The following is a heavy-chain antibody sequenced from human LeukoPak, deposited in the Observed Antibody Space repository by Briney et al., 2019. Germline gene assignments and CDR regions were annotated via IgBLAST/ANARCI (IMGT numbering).Heavy chain of an antibody. CDR2: ISSRSDYI. Sequence: AGPLRLPCAASGFPFRDYTMNWVRQAPGKGLEWVSSISSRSDYIHYADSVKGRFTISRDNAENSLFLQMNSLRADDTAVYYCARGSSGGDNWGQGTLVTVSP. V-gene: IGHV3-21*01. CDR3: ARGSSGGDN. CDR1: GFPFRDYT. D-gene: IGHD3-22*01. J-gene: IGHJ4*02.